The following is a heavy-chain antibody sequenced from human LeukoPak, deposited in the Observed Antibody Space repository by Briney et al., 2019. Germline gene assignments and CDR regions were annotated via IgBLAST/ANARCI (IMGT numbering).Heavy chain of an antibody. CDR2: ISSSRSYI. J-gene: IGHJ2*01. D-gene: IGHD2-15*01. CDR1: GFTFSSYS. V-gene: IGHV3-21*01. Sequence: PGRSLRLSCAASGFTFSSYSMNWVRQAPGKGLEWVSSISSSRSYIYYADSVKGRFTISRDNARNSLYLQMNSLRAEDTAVYYCARDGLAAATLHWCFDLWGRGTLVTVSS. CDR3: ARDGLAAATLHWCFDL.